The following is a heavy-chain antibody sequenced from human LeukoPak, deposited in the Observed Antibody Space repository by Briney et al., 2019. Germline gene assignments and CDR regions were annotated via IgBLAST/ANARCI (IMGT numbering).Heavy chain of an antibody. CDR1: GFTFDGYA. CDR2: ISWDGGST. D-gene: IGHD6-6*01. J-gene: IGHJ4*02. V-gene: IGHV3-43D*03. Sequence: GGSLRLSCAASGFTFDGYAMHWVRQAPGKGLEWVSLISWDGGSTNYADSVKGRFTISRDNSKNSRYLQMNSLRAEDTALYYCAKGTRSSSSGYFDYWGQGTLVSVCS. CDR3: AKGTRSSSSGYFDY.